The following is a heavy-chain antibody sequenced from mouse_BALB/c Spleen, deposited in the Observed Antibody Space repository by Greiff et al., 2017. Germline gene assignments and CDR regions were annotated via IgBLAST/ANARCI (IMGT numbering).Heavy chain of an antibody. Sequence: DVKLVESGGGLVKPGGSLKLSCAASGFTFSSYAMSWVRQTPEKRLEWVASISSGGSTYYPDSVKGRFTISRDNARNILYLQMSSLRSEDTAMYYCARGRVITSWFAYWGQGTLVTVSA. J-gene: IGHJ3*01. V-gene: IGHV5-6-5*01. D-gene: IGHD2-4*01. CDR3: ARGRVITSWFAY. CDR1: GFTFSSYA. CDR2: ISSGGST.